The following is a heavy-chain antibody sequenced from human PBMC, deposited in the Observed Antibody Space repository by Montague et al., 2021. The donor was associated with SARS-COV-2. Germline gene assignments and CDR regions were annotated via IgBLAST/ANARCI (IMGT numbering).Heavy chain of an antibody. V-gene: IGHV4-34*01. CDR3: ARCSIGWSILDV. CDR1: GGSFSGYY. CDR2: VSHSGST. J-gene: IGHJ6*02. D-gene: IGHD6-19*01. Sequence: SETLSLTCSVYGGSFSGYYWSWIRQFPGKGLEWIGEVSHSGSTNYNPSLKSRVTISIDSSKNHFSLQLRSVTAADTAVYYCARCSIGWSILDVWGQESTVTVSS.